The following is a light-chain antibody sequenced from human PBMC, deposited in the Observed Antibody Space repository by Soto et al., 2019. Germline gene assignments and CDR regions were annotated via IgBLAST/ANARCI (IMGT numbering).Light chain of an antibody. V-gene: IGLV2-14*01. Sequence: QSVLTQPASVSGSPGQSITISCTGTSSDVGGYNHVSWYQQHPGKAPKLMIYDVSNRPSGVSNRFSGSKSGNTASLTISGLQAEDEADYYSSSYTSSSTEVFGTGTKVTVL. CDR1: SSDVGGYNH. CDR3: SSYTSSSTEV. CDR2: DVS. J-gene: IGLJ1*01.